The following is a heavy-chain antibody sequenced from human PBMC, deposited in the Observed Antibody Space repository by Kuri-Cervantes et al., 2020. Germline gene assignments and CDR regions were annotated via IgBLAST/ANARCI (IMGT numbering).Heavy chain of an antibody. Sequence: GESLKISCAASGFTFSSYAMSWVRQAPGKGLEWVSAISGSGGSTYYADSVKGRFTISRDNAKNSLYLQMNSLRAEDTAVYYCARGNTYYYDSSGYSYFDYWGQGTLVTVSS. V-gene: IGHV3-23*01. CDR3: ARGNTYYYDSSGYSYFDY. J-gene: IGHJ4*02. CDR1: GFTFSSYA. CDR2: ISGSGGST. D-gene: IGHD3-22*01.